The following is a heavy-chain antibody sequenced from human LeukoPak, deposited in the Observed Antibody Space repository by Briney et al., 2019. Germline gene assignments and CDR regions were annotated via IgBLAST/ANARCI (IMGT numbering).Heavy chain of an antibody. Sequence: SETLSLTCTVSGGSVSSGNYYWSWIRQPAGKVLEWIVRMYTSGSTNYNPSLKSRVSISRDTSKNQFSLKLTSVTAADTAVYYCAAMIGYFDYWGQGIPVTVSS. D-gene: IGHD3-22*01. CDR2: MYTSGST. V-gene: IGHV4-61*02. CDR1: GGSVSSGNYY. J-gene: IGHJ4*02. CDR3: AAMIGYFDY.